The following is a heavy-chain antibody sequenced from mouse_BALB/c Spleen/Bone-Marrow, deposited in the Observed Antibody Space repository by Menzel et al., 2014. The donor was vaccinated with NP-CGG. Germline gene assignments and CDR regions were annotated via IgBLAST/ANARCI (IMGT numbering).Heavy chain of an antibody. J-gene: IGHJ3*01. Sequence: EQLKQSGAELVKPGASVKLSCTASGFNIKDTYMHWVKQRPEQGLEWIGRIDPANGNTKYDPKFQGKATITADTSSNTAYLQLSSLTSEDTAVYYCAAYYRYLAWFAYWGQGTLVTVSA. D-gene: IGHD2-14*01. CDR2: IDPANGNT. V-gene: IGHV14-3*02. CDR1: GFNIKDTY. CDR3: AAYYRYLAWFAY.